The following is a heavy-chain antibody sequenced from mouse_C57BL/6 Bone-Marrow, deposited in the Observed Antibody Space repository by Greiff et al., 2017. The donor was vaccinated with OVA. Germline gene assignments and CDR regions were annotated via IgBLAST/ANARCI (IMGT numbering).Heavy chain of an antibody. CDR1: GYSITSGYY. J-gene: IGHJ1*03. V-gene: IGHV3-6*01. CDR3: ARDYYGSSYDWYFDV. D-gene: IGHD1-1*01. CDR2: ISYDGSN. Sequence: EVKLEESGPGLVKPSQSLSLTCSVTGYSITSGYYWNWIRQFPGNKLEWMGYISYDGSNNYNPSLKNRISITRYTSKNQFFLKLNSVTTEDTATYYCARDYYGSSYDWYFDVWGTGTTVTVSS.